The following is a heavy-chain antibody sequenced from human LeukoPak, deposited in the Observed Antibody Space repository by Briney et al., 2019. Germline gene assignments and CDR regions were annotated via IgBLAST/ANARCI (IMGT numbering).Heavy chain of an antibody. Sequence: SETLALTCAVYGGSFSGYYWSWIRQPPGKGLEWIGEINHSGSTNYNPSLKSRVTISVDTSKNQFSLKLSSVTAAETAVYYCARGWNSGWYFGYWGQGTLVTVSS. V-gene: IGHV4-34*01. CDR1: GGSFSGYY. D-gene: IGHD6-19*01. J-gene: IGHJ4*02. CDR3: ARGWNSGWYFGY. CDR2: INHSGST.